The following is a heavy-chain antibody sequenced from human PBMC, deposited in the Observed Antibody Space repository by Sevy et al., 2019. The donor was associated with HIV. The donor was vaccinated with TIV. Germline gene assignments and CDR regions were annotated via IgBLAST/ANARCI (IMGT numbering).Heavy chain of an antibody. V-gene: IGHV6-1*01. D-gene: IGHD6-6*01. CDR2: TYYRSKWYN. CDR1: GDSVSSNSAA. J-gene: IGHJ4*02. CDR3: ARVNLYSSSASYYFDY. Sequence: SQTRSLTCAISGDSVSSNSAAWNWIRQSPSRGLEWLGRTYYRSKWYNDYAVSVKSRITINPDKSKNQFSLQLNSVTPEDTAVYYCARVNLYSSSASYYFDYWGQGTLVTVSS.